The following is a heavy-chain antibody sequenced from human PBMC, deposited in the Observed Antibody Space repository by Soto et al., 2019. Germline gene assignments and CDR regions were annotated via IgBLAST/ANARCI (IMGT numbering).Heavy chain of an antibody. CDR2: ISYDGSNK. D-gene: IGHD6-19*01. CDR1: GFTFSSYG. CDR3: AKAVSSDWAYYYNYGMDV. V-gene: IGHV3-30*18. Sequence: QEPLVESGGGVVQPGRSLRLSCAASGFTFSSYGMHWVRQAPGKGLEWVAVISYDGSNKYYEDSVKGRFTISRDSSTNTLSPRMNSLRAEDTAIYYCAKAVSSDWAYYYNYGMDVWGQGTTVTVSS. J-gene: IGHJ6*02.